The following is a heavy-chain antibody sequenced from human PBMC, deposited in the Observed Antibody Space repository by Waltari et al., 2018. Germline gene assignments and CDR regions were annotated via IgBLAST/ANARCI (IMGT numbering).Heavy chain of an antibody. CDR3: ARDPKGTTVIYDAFDL. V-gene: IGHV1-69*14. D-gene: IGHD4-17*01. CDR2: VIPIFGTP. J-gene: IGHJ3*01. Sequence: QVHLVQSGAEVKKPGSSVRVSCKASGGTLSSYEFNWVRQAPGQGLEWMGGVIPIFGTPIYAQKFQGRVTITADTSTTTAYMELSSLRFEDTAVYYCARDPKGTTVIYDAFDLWGQGTMVSVSS. CDR1: GGTLSSYE.